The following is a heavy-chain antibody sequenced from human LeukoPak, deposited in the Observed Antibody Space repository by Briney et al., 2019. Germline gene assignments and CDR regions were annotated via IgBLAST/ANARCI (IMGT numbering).Heavy chain of an antibody. D-gene: IGHD1-7*01. J-gene: IGHJ6*03. Sequence: ASVKVSCKASGYTFTGYYMHWVRQAPGQGLEWMGRINPNSGGTNYAQKFQGRVTMTRDTSISTAYMELSRLRSDDTAVYYCARWGGGTTLPGYYYYMDVWGKGTTVTVSS. V-gene: IGHV1-2*06. CDR3: ARWGGGTTLPGYYYYMDV. CDR2: INPNSGGT. CDR1: GYTFTGYY.